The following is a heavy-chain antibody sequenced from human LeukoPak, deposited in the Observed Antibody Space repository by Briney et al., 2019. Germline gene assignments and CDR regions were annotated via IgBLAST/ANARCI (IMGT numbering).Heavy chain of an antibody. CDR3: AREGSLEYYFDY. CDR1: GFFFNTYW. D-gene: IGHD3-10*01. V-gene: IGHV3-74*01. J-gene: IGHJ4*02. Sequence: GGSLRLSCAASGFFFNTYWMHWVRQAPGKGLMWVSRINSDGSKTSPADSVKGRFTISRDNAKNTLYLQMNGLRAEDTAVYYCAREGSLEYYFDYWGRGTLVTVSS. CDR2: INSDGSKT.